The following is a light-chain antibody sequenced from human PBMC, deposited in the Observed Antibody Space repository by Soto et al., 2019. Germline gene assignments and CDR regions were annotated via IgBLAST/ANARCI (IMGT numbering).Light chain of an antibody. CDR1: QHISTY. Sequence: DIQMTQSPSSLSASVGDRVTITCRASQHISTYLNWYQQRPGKAPKFLISGTSYSQSGVPARFSGSGSGTDFTLTISSLSPEDFATYFCQQSYSSPLTFGQGTRLEIK. J-gene: IGKJ2*01. CDR2: GTS. CDR3: QQSYSSPLT. V-gene: IGKV1-39*01.